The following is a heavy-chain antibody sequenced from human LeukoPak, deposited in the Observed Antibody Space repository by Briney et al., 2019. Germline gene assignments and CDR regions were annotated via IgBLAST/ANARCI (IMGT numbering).Heavy chain of an antibody. CDR1: GGSISSGSYY. CDR2: IYTSGST. V-gene: IGHV4-61*02. Sequence: SETLSLTCTVSGGSISSGSYYWSWIRQPAGKGLEWIGRIYTSGSTNYNPSLRGRVTISVDTSKNQFSLKLSSVTAADTAVYYCARVFGGWLGIWGQGTLVTVSS. CDR3: ARVFGGWLGI. D-gene: IGHD1-26*01. J-gene: IGHJ4*02.